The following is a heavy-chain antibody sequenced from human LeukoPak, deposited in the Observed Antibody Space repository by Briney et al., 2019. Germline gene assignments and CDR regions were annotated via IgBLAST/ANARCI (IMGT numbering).Heavy chain of an antibody. Sequence: APVKVSCKASGYTFTSYAMHWVRQAPGQRLEWMGWINAGNGNTKYSQKFQGRVTITRDTSASTAYMELSSLRSEDTAVYYCARTDIVVVVAATPFDYWGQGTLVTVSS. V-gene: IGHV1-3*01. J-gene: IGHJ4*02. CDR1: GYTFTSYA. D-gene: IGHD2-15*01. CDR2: INAGNGNT. CDR3: ARTDIVVVVAATPFDY.